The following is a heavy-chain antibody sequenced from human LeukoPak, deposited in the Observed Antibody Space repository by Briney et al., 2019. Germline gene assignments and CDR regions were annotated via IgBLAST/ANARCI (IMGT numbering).Heavy chain of an antibody. CDR3: ARGRCSSSCPARYYFDY. D-gene: IGHD6-13*01. V-gene: IGHV4-30-2*01. J-gene: IGHJ4*02. Sequence: PSETLSLTCTVSGGSISSGGYYWSWIRQPPGKGLEWIGYTYHSGSTYYNPSLKSRVTISVDRSKNQFSLKLSSVTAADTAVYYCARGRCSSSCPARYYFDYWGQGTLVTVSS. CDR2: TYHSGST. CDR1: GGSISSGGYY.